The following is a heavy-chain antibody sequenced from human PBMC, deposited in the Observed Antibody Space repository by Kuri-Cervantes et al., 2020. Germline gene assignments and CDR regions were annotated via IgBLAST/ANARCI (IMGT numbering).Heavy chain of an antibody. V-gene: IGHV3-11*04. Sequence: GESLKISCAASGFTFSDYYMSWIRQAPGKGLEWVSYISSSGSTIYYADSVKGRFTISRDNAKNSLYLQMNSLRAEDTAVYYCARDGVVYAIGDNFDAFDIWGQGTMVTVSS. J-gene: IGHJ3*02. CDR1: GFTFSDYY. CDR3: ARDGVVYAIGDNFDAFDI. D-gene: IGHD2-8*02. CDR2: ISSSGSTI.